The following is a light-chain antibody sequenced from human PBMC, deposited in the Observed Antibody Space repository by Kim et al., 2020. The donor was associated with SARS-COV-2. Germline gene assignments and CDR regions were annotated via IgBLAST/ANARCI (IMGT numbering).Light chain of an antibody. CDR1: GYNY. J-gene: IGKJ2*01. CDR2: LAS. Sequence: GYNYVDWYLQKPGQSPQLLIYLASSRASGVPDRFRGSGSRSHFTLRISRVEPEDVGIYYCMQAMETPYTFGPGTKLEI. V-gene: IGKV2-28*01. CDR3: MQAMETPYT.